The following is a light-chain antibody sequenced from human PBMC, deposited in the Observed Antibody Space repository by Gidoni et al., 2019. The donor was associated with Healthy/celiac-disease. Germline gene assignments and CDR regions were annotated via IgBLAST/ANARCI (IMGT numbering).Light chain of an antibody. CDR1: QSVSSN. J-gene: IGKJ1*01. Sequence: SQSVSSNLAWYQQKPGQAPRLLIYGASTRATGIPARFSGSGSGTEFTLTISSLQSEDFAVYYCQQYNNWPPWTFXXXTKVEIK. CDR3: QQYNNWPPWT. V-gene: IGKV3-15*01. CDR2: GAS.